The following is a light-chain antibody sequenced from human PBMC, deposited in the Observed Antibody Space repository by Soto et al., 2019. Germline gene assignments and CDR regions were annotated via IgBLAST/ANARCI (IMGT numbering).Light chain of an antibody. Sequence: DIQMTQSPSSLSASVGDRVTITCRASQSVSSFLNWYQQKPGKAPKLLIYAPSTLQSGVPSRFSGSGSVTDFTLTINNLHPEDFATYYCQQSYSTPYTFGQGTKLEIK. CDR1: QSVSSF. V-gene: IGKV1-39*01. CDR3: QQSYSTPYT. CDR2: APS. J-gene: IGKJ2*01.